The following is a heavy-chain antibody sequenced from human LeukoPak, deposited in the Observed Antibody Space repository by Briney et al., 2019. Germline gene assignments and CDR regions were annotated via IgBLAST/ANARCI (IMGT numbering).Heavy chain of an antibody. V-gene: IGHV4-34*01. D-gene: IGHD2-2*02. CDR3: ARGKGPRVQLLYRSWFDP. CDR1: GGSFSGYY. Sequence: SETLSLTCAVYGGSFSGYYWSWIRQPPGKGLEWIGEINHSGSTNYNPSLKSRVTISVDTSKNQFSLKLSSVTAADTAVYYCARGKGPRVQLLYRSWFDPWGQGTLVTVSS. J-gene: IGHJ5*02. CDR2: INHSGST.